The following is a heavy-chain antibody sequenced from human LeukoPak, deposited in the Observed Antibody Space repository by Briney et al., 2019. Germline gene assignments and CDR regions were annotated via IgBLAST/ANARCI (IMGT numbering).Heavy chain of an antibody. D-gene: IGHD3-22*01. CDR1: GFTFSTYW. CDR3: ARPAYPRHDSSGYYLG. J-gene: IGHJ4*02. Sequence: GGSLRLSCAASGFTFSTYWMSWVRQAPGKGLEWVANIKEDGSEKYYMDSVKGRFTISRDNAKNSLYLQMNSLRAEDTAVYYCARPAYPRHDSSGYYLGWGQGTLVTVSS. CDR2: IKEDGSEK. V-gene: IGHV3-7*01.